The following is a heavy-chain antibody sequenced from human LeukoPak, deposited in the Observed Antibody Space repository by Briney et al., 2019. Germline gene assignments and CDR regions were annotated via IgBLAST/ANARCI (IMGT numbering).Heavy chain of an antibody. CDR1: GGTFSSYA. D-gene: IGHD3-10*01. CDR2: MNPNSGNT. J-gene: IGHJ6*02. Sequence: ASVKVSCKASGGTFSSYAISWVRQAPGQGLEWMGWMNPNSGNTGYAQKFQGRVTMTRNTSISTAYMELSSLRSEDTAVYYCARGVFTMVRGVPNIYYYYYGMDVWGQGTTVTVSS. CDR3: ARGVFTMVRGVPNIYYYYYGMDV. V-gene: IGHV1-8*02.